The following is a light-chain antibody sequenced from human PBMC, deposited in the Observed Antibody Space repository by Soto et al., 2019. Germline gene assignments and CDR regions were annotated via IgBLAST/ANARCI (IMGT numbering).Light chain of an antibody. V-gene: IGKV1-9*01. J-gene: IGKJ4*01. Sequence: DIHLTQSPSFLSASVGDRVTITCRPSQAVPNNMAWYQHKPRKPPKLLIYEESTLHSGVPSRFSGRKSGTQFTLTIDSLQPEDFATYYCQQVKTYPRTFGGGTKVEIK. CDR3: QQVKTYPRT. CDR2: EES. CDR1: QAVPNN.